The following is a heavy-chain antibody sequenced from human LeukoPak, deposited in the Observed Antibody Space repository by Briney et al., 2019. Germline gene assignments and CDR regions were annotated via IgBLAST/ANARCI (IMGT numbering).Heavy chain of an antibody. J-gene: IGHJ4*02. CDR1: GFTFNNAW. CDR2: IKSKTEGGTR. D-gene: IGHD3/OR15-3a*01. V-gene: IGHV3-15*01. Sequence: GGSLRLSCAASGFTFNNAWMSWVRQAPGKGLEWVGRIKSKTEGGTRDFAAPVKGRFIISRDDSKNTVYLQMNSLKTEGTAVYYCATGTGRSDFDYWGQGTLVTVSS. CDR3: ATGTGRSDFDY.